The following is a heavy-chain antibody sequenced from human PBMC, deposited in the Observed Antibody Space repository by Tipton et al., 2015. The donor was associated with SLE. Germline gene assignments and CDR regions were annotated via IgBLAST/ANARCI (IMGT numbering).Heavy chain of an antibody. V-gene: IGHV4-39*07. CDR2: IYYSGST. D-gene: IGHD7-27*01. J-gene: IGHJ4*02. CDR3: ARTGERTFDY. Sequence: TLSLTCPLSGGFISGSGYYWGWIRQPPGKGLEWIGNIYYSGSTYYNPSLNSRVTLSIDTSKNQFSLKLSSVTAADTAVYYCARTGERTFDYWGQGTLVTVSS. CDR1: GGFISGSGYY.